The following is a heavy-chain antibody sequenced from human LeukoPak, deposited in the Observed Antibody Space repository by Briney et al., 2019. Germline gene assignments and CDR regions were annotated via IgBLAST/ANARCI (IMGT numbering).Heavy chain of an antibody. CDR2: IRTKSDGETV. J-gene: IGHJ4*02. D-gene: IGHD3-16*01. CDR3: ATPALGRRLYYYDY. CDR1: GFTFSSHS. Sequence: GGSLRLSCAASGFTFSSHSMNWVRQAPGKGLEWVGRIRTKSDGETVDYAAPVKGRFTISRDDSKNTLFLQMNSLKTEDTAVYYCATPALGRRLYYYDYWGQGTLVTVSP. V-gene: IGHV3-15*07.